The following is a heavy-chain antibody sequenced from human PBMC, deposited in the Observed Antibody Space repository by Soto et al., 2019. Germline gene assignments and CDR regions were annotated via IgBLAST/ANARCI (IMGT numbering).Heavy chain of an antibody. CDR1: GGTFSGYY. CDR2: INHSGST. CDR3: ARLKLVNYYYYYGMDV. J-gene: IGHJ6*02. V-gene: IGHV4-34*01. D-gene: IGHD6-13*01. Sequence: SETMCLTCAVDGGTFSGYYWSWIRQTTGKGLEWIGEINHSGSTNYNPSLKSRVTISVDTSKNQFSLKLSSVTAADTAVYYCARLKLVNYYYYYGMDVWGQGTTVTVSS.